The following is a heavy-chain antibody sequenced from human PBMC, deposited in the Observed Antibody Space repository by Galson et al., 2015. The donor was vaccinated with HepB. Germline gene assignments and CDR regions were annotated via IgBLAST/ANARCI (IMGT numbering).Heavy chain of an antibody. CDR3: ARGVFGYSYGIYYYYYYYMDV. CDR2: IKQDGSEK. V-gene: IGHV3-7*01. CDR1: GFTFSSYW. D-gene: IGHD5-18*01. Sequence: SLRLSCAASGFTFSSYWMSWVRQAPGKGLEWVANIKQDGSEKYYVDSVKGRFTISRDNAKNSLYLQMNSLRAEDTAVYYCARGVFGYSYGIYYYYYYYMDVWGKGTTVTVSS. J-gene: IGHJ6*03.